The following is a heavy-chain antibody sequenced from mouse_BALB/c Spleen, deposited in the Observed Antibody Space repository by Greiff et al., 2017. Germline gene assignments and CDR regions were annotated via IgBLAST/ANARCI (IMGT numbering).Heavy chain of an antibody. J-gene: IGHJ4*01. CDR3: ARGAPYGY. D-gene: IGHD2-10*02. CDR1: GFTFTDYY. V-gene: IGHV7-3*02. CDR2: IRNKANGYTT. Sequence: EVKLMESGGGLVQPGGSLRLSCATSGFTFTDYYMSWVRQPPGKALEWLGFIRNKANGYTTEYSASVKGRFTISRDNSQSILYLQMNTLRAEDSATYYCARGAPYGYWGQGTSVTVSS.